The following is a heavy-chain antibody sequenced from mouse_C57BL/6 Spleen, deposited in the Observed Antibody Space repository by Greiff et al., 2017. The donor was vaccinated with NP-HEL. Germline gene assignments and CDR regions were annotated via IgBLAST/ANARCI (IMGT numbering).Heavy chain of an antibody. D-gene: IGHD1-1*01. CDR1: GYTFTSYW. Sequence: QVQLQQPGAELVKPGASVKLSCKASGYTFTSYWMHWVKQRPGQGLEWIGMIHPNSGSTNYNEKFKSKATLTVDKSSSTAYMQLSSLTSEDSAVYYCARDGSTHYYAMDYWGQGTSVTVSS. CDR2: IHPNSGST. V-gene: IGHV1-64*01. J-gene: IGHJ4*01. CDR3: ARDGSTHYYAMDY.